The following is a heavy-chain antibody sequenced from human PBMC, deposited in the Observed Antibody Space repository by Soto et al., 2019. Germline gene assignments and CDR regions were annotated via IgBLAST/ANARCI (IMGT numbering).Heavy chain of an antibody. Sequence: SETLSLTCTVSGGSFSSGDYYWSWIRQPPGKGLEWIGYIYYSGNTHYNPSLQSRVTISVDTSKNQFSLKLRSVTVADTAVYYCASYGFRPLDYYFGIDAWGQGSTVT. J-gene: IGHJ6*02. CDR2: IYYSGNT. CDR3: ASYGFRPLDYYFGIDA. D-gene: IGHD3-10*01. V-gene: IGHV4-30-4*01. CDR1: GGSFSSGDYY.